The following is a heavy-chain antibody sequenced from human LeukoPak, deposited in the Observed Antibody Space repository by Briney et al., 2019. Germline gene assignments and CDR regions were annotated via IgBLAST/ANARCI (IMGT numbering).Heavy chain of an antibody. D-gene: IGHD3-22*01. CDR2: IYYSGST. Sequence: SETLSLTCTVSGGSISSHYWSWIRQSPGKGLEWIGYIYYSGSTNYNPSLKSRVTISVDTSKNQFSLKLSSVTAADTAVYYCARVTGYMIEDYFDYWGQGTLVTVSS. V-gene: IGHV4-59*08. J-gene: IGHJ4*02. CDR3: ARVTGYMIEDYFDY. CDR1: GGSISSHY.